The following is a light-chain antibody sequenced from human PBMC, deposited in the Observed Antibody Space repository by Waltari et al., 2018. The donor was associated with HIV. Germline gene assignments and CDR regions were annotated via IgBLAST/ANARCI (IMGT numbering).Light chain of an antibody. V-gene: IGLV1-47*01. CDR3: AAWDDTLTVV. Sequence: QSVLTQPPSASGTPGQSVTISCSGTSSNIGTNYVYWYQQFPGTAPKLLIYRNNKRPSGGPARFSGSKSGTSASLAISGLRSDDEADYYCAAWDDTLTVVFGGGTKLTVL. CDR1: SSNIGTNY. CDR2: RNN. J-gene: IGLJ2*01.